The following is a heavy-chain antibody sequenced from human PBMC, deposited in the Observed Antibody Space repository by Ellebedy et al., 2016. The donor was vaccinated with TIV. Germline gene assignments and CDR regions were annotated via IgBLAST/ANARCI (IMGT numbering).Heavy chain of an antibody. V-gene: IGHV4-61*02. J-gene: IGHJ4*02. CDR1: GGSISSGSYY. D-gene: IGHD4-17*01. Sequence: SETLSLXXTVSGGSISSGSYYWSWIRQPAGKGLEWIGRIYTSGSTNYNPSLKSRVTMSVDTSKNQFSLKLSSVTAADTAVYYCASRYGDSRGDYWGQGTLVTVSS. CDR3: ASRYGDSRGDY. CDR2: IYTSGST.